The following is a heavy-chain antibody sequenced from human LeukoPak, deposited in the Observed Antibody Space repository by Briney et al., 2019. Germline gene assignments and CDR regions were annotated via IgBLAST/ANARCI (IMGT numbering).Heavy chain of an antibody. Sequence: GGSLRLSCAASGFTFSSYAMSWVRQAPGKGLEWVSAISGSGGSTYYADSVKGGFTISRDNSKNTLYLQMNSLRAEDTAVYYCAKDGYGPLTPEYFDYWGQGTLVTVSS. D-gene: IGHD3-22*01. CDR2: ISGSGGST. V-gene: IGHV3-23*01. J-gene: IGHJ4*02. CDR3: AKDGYGPLTPEYFDY. CDR1: GFTFSSYA.